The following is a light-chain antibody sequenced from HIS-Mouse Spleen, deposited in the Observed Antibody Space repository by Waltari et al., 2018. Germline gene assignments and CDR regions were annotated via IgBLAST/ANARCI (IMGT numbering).Light chain of an antibody. CDR1: AFPEKY. CDR2: EDS. V-gene: IGLV3-10*01. CDR3: YSTDSSGNHRV. J-gene: IGLJ2*01. Sequence: SYELTQPPSVPVSPGQTASITCAASAFPEKYAYCYQQKSGQAPVLVIYEDSKRPSGIPERFSGSSSGTMATLTISGAQVEDEADYYCYSTDSSGNHRVFGGGTKLTVL.